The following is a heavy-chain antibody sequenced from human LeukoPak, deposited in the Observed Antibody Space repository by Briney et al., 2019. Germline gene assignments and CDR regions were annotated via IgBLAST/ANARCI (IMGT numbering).Heavy chain of an antibody. CDR2: FDPEDGET. CDR3: ATNSGSYFLY. V-gene: IGHV1-24*01. D-gene: IGHD1-26*01. J-gene: IGHJ1*01. CDR1: GYTLTELS. Sequence: ASVKVSCKVSGYTLTELSMHWVRQAPGKGLEWMGGFDPEDGETVYAQKFQGRVTMTEDTSTDTAYMELSSLGSEDTAFYYCATNSGSYFLYWGQGTLVTVSS.